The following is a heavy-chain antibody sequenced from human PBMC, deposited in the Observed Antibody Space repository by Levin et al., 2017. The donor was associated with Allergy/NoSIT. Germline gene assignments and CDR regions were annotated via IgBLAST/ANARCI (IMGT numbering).Heavy chain of an antibody. CDR1: GFTFSSYS. Sequence: LSLTCAASGFTFSSYSMNWVRQAPGKGLEWVSYISSSSSTIYYADSVKGRFTISRDNAKNSLYLQMNSLRAEDTAVYYCARDRGSSSWFAFDIWGQGTMVTVSS. J-gene: IGHJ3*02. CDR3: ARDRGSSSWFAFDI. V-gene: IGHV3-48*01. CDR2: ISSSSSTI. D-gene: IGHD6-13*01.